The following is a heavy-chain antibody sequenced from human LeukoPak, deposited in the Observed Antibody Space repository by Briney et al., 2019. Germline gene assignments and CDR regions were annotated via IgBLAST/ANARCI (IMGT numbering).Heavy chain of an antibody. CDR3: ASYYDFTLGAFDI. V-gene: IGHV4-59*12. CDR1: GGSISSYY. J-gene: IGHJ3*02. CDR2: TYYSGST. D-gene: IGHD3-3*01. Sequence: SETLSLTCTVSGGSISSYYWSWIRQPPGKGLEWIGYTYYSGSTNYNPSLKSRVTISVDRSKNQFSLKLSSVTAADTAVYYCASYYDFTLGAFDIWGQGTMVTVSS.